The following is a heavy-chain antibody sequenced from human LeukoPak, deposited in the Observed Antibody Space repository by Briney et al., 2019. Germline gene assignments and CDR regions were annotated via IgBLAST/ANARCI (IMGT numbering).Heavy chain of an antibody. CDR2: MNPNSGNT. D-gene: IGHD6-13*01. CDR1: GYTFTSYD. CDR3: ARGAYSSSWYPRNWFDP. V-gene: IGHV1-8*01. J-gene: IGHJ5*02. Sequence: ASVKVSCKASGYTFTSYDINWVRQATGQGLEWMGWMNPNSGNTGYAQKFQGRVTMTRNTSLSTAYMELSSLRSEDTAVYYCARGAYSSSWYPRNWFDPWGQGTLVTVSS.